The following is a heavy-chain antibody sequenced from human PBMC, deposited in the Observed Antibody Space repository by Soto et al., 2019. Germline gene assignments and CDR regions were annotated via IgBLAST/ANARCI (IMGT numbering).Heavy chain of an antibody. CDR2: INPNSGGT. CDR3: GRAYGGIHNYDSSGQAHFDY. V-gene: IGHV1-2*04. Sequence: QVQLVQSAAEVRKPGASVKVSCKASGYTFTGYYMHWVRQAPGQGLEWMGWINPNSGGTNYAQNFQGWVTMTRDTSISTAYMELSRLRSDDTAMDYCGRAYGGIHNYDSSGQAHFDYWGQGTLVTVSS. D-gene: IGHD3-22*01. CDR1: GYTFTGYY. J-gene: IGHJ4*02.